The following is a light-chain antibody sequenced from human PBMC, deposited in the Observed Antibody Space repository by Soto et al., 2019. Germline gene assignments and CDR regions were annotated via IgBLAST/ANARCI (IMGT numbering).Light chain of an antibody. Sequence: DIQMTQSPSTLSASVGDRVTITCRASQSISSWLAWYQQKPGKAPKRLIYKASSLESGVPSRFSGSGSGTEFTLTSSSLQPDEFATYYCQQYKSYWTFGQGTKVESK. V-gene: IGKV1-5*03. CDR2: KAS. J-gene: IGKJ1*01. CDR1: QSISSW. CDR3: QQYKSYWT.